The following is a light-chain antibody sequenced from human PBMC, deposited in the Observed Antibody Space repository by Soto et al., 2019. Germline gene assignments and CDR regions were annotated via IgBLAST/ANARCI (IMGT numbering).Light chain of an antibody. CDR1: QSRGSNF. CDR2: ASS. CDR3: QLYGISPH. J-gene: IGKJ5*01. V-gene: IGKV3-20*01. Sequence: EIVLTQSPCTLSLSAGERATPSCQTSQSRGSNFLAWYQHKPGQAPRLLIYASSNRATGIPDRFSGSESGTDFTLTINRLEPEDFAVYYCQLYGISPHFGQGTRLEIK.